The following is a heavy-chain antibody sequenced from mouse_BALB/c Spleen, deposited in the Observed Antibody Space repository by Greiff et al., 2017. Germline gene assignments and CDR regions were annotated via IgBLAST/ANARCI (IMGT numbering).Heavy chain of an antibody. V-gene: IGHV5-6-3*01. CDR2: INSSGGST. J-gene: IGHJ2*01. CDR1: GFTFSSYG. CDR3: AREGLLDY. D-gene: IGHD2-4*01. Sequence: EVQLVESGGGLVQPGGSLKLSCAASGFTFSSYGMSWVRQTPDKRLELVATINSSGGSTYYPDSVKGRFTISRDNAKNTLYLQMSSLKSEDTAMYYCAREGLLDYWGQGTTLTVSS.